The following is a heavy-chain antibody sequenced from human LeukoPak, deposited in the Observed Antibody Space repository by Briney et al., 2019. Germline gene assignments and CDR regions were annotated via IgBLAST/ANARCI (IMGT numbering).Heavy chain of an antibody. CDR3: AGDRRYDSSGYFQH. Sequence: GGSLRPSCAASGFTFSIYAMSWVRQAPGKGLEWVSAISGSGGNTYYADSVKGRFTISRDNSKTMLYLQMNSLRVEDTAVYYCAGDRRYDSSGYFQHWGQGTLVTVSS. CDR1: GFTFSIYA. V-gene: IGHV3-23*01. D-gene: IGHD3-22*01. J-gene: IGHJ1*01. CDR2: ISGSGGNT.